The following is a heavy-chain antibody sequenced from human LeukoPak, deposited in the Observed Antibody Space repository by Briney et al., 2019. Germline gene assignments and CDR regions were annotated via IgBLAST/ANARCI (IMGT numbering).Heavy chain of an antibody. D-gene: IGHD3-3*01. V-gene: IGHV1-2*02. CDR3: ARVSVSWSGYSGFDY. CDR2: INPNSGGT. CDR1: GYTFTGYY. J-gene: IGHJ4*02. Sequence: GASVKVSCKASGYTFTGYYMHWVRQAPGQGLEWMGWINPNSGGTNYAQKFQGRVTMTRDTSISTAYMELSRLRSEDTAVYYCARVSVSWSGYSGFDYWGQGTLVTVSS.